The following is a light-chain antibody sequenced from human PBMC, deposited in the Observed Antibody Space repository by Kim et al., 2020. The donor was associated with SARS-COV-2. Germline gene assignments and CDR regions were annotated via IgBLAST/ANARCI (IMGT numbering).Light chain of an antibody. V-gene: IGLV6-57*03. CDR1: SGSIASNY. Sequence: GKTVTISCTRSSGSIASNYVQWYQQRPGSAPTTVIYEDNQRPSGVPDRFSGSIDSSSNSASLTISGLKTEDEADDYCQSYDSSNTVFGGGTQLTVL. CDR2: EDN. CDR3: QSYDSSNTV. J-gene: IGLJ3*02.